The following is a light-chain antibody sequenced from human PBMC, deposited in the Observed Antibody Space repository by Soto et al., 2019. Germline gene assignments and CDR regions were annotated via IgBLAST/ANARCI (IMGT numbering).Light chain of an antibody. Sequence: SSELTQPLSVSVALGQTARITCGGNNIGSKNVYWYQQKSGQAPVLVMYRDSNRPSGIPERFSGSKSGNTATLTISRAQAGDEADYYCQVWDSSLVVFGGGTKLTVL. J-gene: IGLJ2*01. CDR2: RDS. CDR3: QVWDSSLVV. CDR1: NIGSKN. V-gene: IGLV3-9*01.